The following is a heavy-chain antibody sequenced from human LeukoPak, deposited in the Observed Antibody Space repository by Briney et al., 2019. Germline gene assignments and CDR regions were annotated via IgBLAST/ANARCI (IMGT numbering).Heavy chain of an antibody. CDR1: GXTXXSYD. D-gene: IGHD6-13*01. V-gene: IGHV1-8*01. J-gene: IGHJ4*02. CDR2: MHPNSGNT. CDR3: ARGRGVAAAVYPF. Sequence: SXXXXGXTXXSYDIXXXXQATXQGLXXIGWMHPNSGNTGYAQKFQGRVTMTRNTSIGTAYMELTNLKSEDTAVYYCARGRGVAAAVYPFWGQGTLLTVSS.